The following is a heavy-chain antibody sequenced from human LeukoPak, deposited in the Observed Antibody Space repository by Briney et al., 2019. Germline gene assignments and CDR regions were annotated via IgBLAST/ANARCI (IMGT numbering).Heavy chain of an antibody. D-gene: IGHD3-3*01. J-gene: IGHJ4*02. Sequence: GSLRLSCVASGFSFSTYAMNWVRQAPGKGPEWVSYVSSASSHVYYADFVRGRFIISRDNAKNSLYLQMNSLRAEDTAVYYCARDLMRFLEWVNWGQGTLVTVSS. CDR2: VSSASSHV. V-gene: IGHV3-21*01. CDR1: GFSFSTYA. CDR3: ARDLMRFLEWVN.